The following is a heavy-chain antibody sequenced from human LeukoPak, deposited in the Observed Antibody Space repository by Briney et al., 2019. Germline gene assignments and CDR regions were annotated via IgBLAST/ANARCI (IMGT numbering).Heavy chain of an antibody. J-gene: IGHJ4*02. D-gene: IGHD6-19*01. CDR1: GYTFTGYY. Sequence: ASVKVSCKASGYTFTGYYMHWVRQAPGQGLEWMGIINPSGGSTSYAQKFQGRVTMTRDMSTSTVYMELSSLRSEDTAVYYCAREAAVAGGLDYWGQGTLVTVSS. CDR3: AREAAVAGGLDY. V-gene: IGHV1-46*01. CDR2: INPSGGST.